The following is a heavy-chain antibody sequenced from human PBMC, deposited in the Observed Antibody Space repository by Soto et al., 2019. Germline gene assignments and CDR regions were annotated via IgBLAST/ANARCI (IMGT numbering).Heavy chain of an antibody. D-gene: IGHD2-15*01. Sequence: GGSLRLSCAASGFPFSIYAMTWVRQAPGKGLEWVSVISAAGGSSYYADSVKGRLSIPRDNTKNSLYLQMNSLRAEDTAVYYCARNPQGYCSGGSCPFDYWGQGTLVTVSS. CDR3: ARNPQGYCSGGSCPFDY. CDR1: GFPFSIYA. J-gene: IGHJ4*02. V-gene: IGHV3-23*01. CDR2: ISAAGGSS.